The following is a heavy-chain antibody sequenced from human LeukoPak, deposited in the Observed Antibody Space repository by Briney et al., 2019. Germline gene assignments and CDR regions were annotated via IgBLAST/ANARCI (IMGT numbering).Heavy chain of an antibody. CDR1: GYTFTTYN. Sequence: GASVKVSCKASGYTFTTYNINWVRQATGQGLEWMGWMNPNSGNTGYAQKFQGRVTMTRNTSISTAYMELSSLRSEDTAVYYCARGVGRGYCSGGSCYTRDYWGQGTLVTVSS. CDR2: MNPNSGNT. V-gene: IGHV1-8*02. J-gene: IGHJ4*02. D-gene: IGHD2-15*01. CDR3: ARGVGRGYCSGGSCYTRDY.